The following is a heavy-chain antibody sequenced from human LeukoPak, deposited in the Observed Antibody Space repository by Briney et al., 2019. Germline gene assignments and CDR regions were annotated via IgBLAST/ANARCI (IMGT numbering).Heavy chain of an antibody. CDR2: IYYSGST. Sequence: SETLSLTCTVSGGSISSSSYYWGWIRQPPGKGLEWIGSIYYSGSTNYNPSLKSRVTISVDTSKNQFSLKLSSVTAEDTAVYYCARRAGAYSHPYDYWGQGTLVTVSS. CDR1: GGSISSSSYY. CDR3: ARRAGAYSHPYDY. J-gene: IGHJ4*02. V-gene: IGHV4-39*07. D-gene: IGHD4/OR15-4a*01.